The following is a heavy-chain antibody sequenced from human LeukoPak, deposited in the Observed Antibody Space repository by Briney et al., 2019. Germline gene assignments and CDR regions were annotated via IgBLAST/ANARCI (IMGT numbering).Heavy chain of an antibody. CDR2: IYYSGST. J-gene: IGHJ4*02. CDR1: GGSISSSSYY. D-gene: IGHD6-6*01. Sequence: SETLPLTCTVSGGSISSSSYYWGWIRQPPGKGLEWIGSIYYSGSTYYNPSLKSRVTISVDTSKNQFSLKLSSVTAADTAVYYCARHAYIAARPGYWGQGTLVTVSS. CDR3: ARHAYIAARPGY. V-gene: IGHV4-39*01.